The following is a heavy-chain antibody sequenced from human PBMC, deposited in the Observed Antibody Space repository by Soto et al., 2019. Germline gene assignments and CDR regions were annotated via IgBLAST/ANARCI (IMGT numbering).Heavy chain of an antibody. CDR3: ARSSRASPRDWFDP. J-gene: IGHJ5*02. CDR1: GFTFSSYS. V-gene: IGHV3-21*01. CDR2: ISSSSSYI. Sequence: EVQLVESGGGLVKPGGSLRLSCAASGFTFSSYSMNWVRQAPGKGLEWVSSISSSSSYIYYADSVKGRFTISRDNAKNSLYLQMNSLRAEDTAVYYCARSSRASPRDWFDPWGQGTLVTVSS.